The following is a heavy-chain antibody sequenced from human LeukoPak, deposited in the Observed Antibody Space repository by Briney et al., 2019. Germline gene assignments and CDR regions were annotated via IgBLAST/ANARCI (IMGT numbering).Heavy chain of an antibody. CDR1: GGPISSYY. Sequence: PSETLSLTCTVSGGPISSYYWSRIRQPPGKGLEWIGYIYYSGSTNYNPSLKSRVTISVDTSKNQFSLKLSSVTAADTAVYYCARHFPLDYDFWSGYYTDYYYGMDVWGQGTTVTVSS. D-gene: IGHD3-3*01. J-gene: IGHJ6*02. CDR3: ARHFPLDYDFWSGYYTDYYYGMDV. CDR2: IYYSGST. V-gene: IGHV4-59*08.